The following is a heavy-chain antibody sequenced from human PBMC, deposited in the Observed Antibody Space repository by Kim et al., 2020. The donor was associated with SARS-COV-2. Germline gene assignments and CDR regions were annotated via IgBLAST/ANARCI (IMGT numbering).Heavy chain of an antibody. CDR1: GFAVSSNY. Sequence: GGSLRLSCAASGFAVSSNYMSWVRQAPGKRPEWVSVIYSGGTTYYADSVKGRFTISRDNSKNTLYLQMNTLRVEDTAVYYCVRDRRVVAGTPGGFDYWGQRPLVTVSS. D-gene: IGHD6-19*01. J-gene: IGHJ4*02. CDR3: VRDRRVVAGTPGGFDY. V-gene: IGHV3-66*01. CDR2: IYSGGTT.